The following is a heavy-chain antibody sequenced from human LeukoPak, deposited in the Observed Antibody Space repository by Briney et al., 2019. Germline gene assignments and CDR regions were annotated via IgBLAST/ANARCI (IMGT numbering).Heavy chain of an antibody. CDR1: GGSFSGYY. J-gene: IGHJ3*02. Sequence: PSETLSLTCAVYGGSFSGYYWSGIREPPGKGLEGIGEINHRGSTNYNPSLKSRVTLSVDTSKNQFSLKLSSVTAAHTAVYYCARQGPTTMVRGVIAVGDAFDIWGQGTMVTASS. V-gene: IGHV4-34*01. D-gene: IGHD3-10*01. CDR3: ARQGPTTMVRGVIAVGDAFDI. CDR2: INHRGST.